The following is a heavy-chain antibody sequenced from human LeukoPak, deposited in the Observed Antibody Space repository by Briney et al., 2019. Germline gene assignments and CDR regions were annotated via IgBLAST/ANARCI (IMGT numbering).Heavy chain of an antibody. D-gene: IGHD1-26*01. CDR3: ARDSVGGFDY. V-gene: IGHV4-34*01. Sequence: PSETLSLTCAVYGGSFSGYYWSWIRQPPGKGLEWIGEINHSGSTNYNPSLKSRVTISVDTSKNQFSLKLSSVTAADTAVYYCARDSVGGFDYWGHGTLVTVSS. CDR2: INHSGST. CDR1: GGSFSGYY. J-gene: IGHJ4*01.